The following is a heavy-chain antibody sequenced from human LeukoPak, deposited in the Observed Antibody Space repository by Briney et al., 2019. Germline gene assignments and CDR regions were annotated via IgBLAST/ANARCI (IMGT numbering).Heavy chain of an antibody. J-gene: IGHJ5*01. CDR3: ARLVGASWFDS. CDR1: GDSFSTNSAT. D-gene: IGHD1-26*01. Sequence: SQTLSLTCAISGDSFSTNSATWTWLRQSPSRGLEWLGRTYYRSKWYNDYAVSMKSRITINPDTSKNQFSLQLSSVTPEDTAVYYCARLVGASWFDSWGQGTLVTVSS. V-gene: IGHV6-1*01. CDR2: TYYRSKWYN.